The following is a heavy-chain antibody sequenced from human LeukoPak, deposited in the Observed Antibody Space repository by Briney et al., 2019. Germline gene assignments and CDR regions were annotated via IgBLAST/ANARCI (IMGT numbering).Heavy chain of an antibody. CDR2: INHSGST. D-gene: IGHD3-3*01. Sequence: SETLSLTCAVYGGSFSGYYWSWIRQPPGKGLVWIGEINHSGSTNYNPSLKSRVTISVDTSKNQFSLKLSSVTAADTAVYYCARGRYYDFWSGYSEYYYGMDVWGQGTTVTVSS. V-gene: IGHV4-34*01. CDR3: ARGRYYDFWSGYSEYYYGMDV. CDR1: GGSFSGYY. J-gene: IGHJ6*02.